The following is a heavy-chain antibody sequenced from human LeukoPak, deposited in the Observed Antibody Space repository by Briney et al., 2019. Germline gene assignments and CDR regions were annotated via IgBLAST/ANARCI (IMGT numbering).Heavy chain of an antibody. J-gene: IGHJ5*02. Sequence: PSETLSLTCAVSGGSISSSNWWSWVRQPPGKGLEWIGEIYHSGSTSYNPSLKSRVTISVDKSKNQFSLKLSSVTAADTAVYYCARGQDIVVVPAAIWFDPWGQGTLVTVSS. CDR2: IYHSGST. CDR3: ARGQDIVVVPAAIWFDP. V-gene: IGHV4-4*02. D-gene: IGHD2-2*01. CDR1: GGSISSSNW.